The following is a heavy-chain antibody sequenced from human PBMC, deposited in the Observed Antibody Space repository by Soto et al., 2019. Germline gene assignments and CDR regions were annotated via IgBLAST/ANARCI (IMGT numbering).Heavy chain of an antibody. CDR1: GFTFKGYY. J-gene: IGHJ4*02. CDR3: VRGDTYYSEWYFQY. CDR2: ISTYNGIT. Sequence: QIQLVQSGAEVKKPGASVKVSCKTSGFTFKGYYIYWVRQAPGQGLELMGWISTYNGITQYTESLQDRVTMTIETSASTAHLELRSLTSEDTAVYFCVRGDTYYSEWYFQYWGQGTLVIFSS. V-gene: IGHV1-18*01. D-gene: IGHD2-21*01.